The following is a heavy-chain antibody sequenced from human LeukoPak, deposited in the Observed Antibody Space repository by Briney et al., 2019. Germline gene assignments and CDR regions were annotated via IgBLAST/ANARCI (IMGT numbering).Heavy chain of an antibody. J-gene: IGHJ4*02. V-gene: IGHV4-38-2*02. CDR3: ARAPRLYVVDY. D-gene: IGHD2-15*01. Sequence: SETLSLTCTFSGYSISSGYYWGWIRQPPGKGLEWIGRIYHSGSTYYNPSLKSRVTISVDTSKNQFSLKLSSVTAADTAVYYCARAPRLYVVDYWGQGTLVTVSS. CDR2: IYHSGST. CDR1: GYSISSGYY.